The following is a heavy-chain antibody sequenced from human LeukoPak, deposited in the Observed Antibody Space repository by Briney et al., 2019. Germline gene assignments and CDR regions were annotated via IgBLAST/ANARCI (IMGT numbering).Heavy chain of an antibody. CDR3: ARDRGSGFDY. CDR2: IHYSGST. CDR1: GGSISSYY. J-gene: IGHJ4*01. D-gene: IGHD6-19*01. V-gene: IGHV4-59*01. Sequence: PSESLSLTCTVSGGSISSYYWSWIRQPPGKGLEWIGYIHYSGSTNYNPSLKSRVTISVDTSKKQFSLKVRSLTAADTAVYYCARDRGSGFDYWGHGTLGTVSS.